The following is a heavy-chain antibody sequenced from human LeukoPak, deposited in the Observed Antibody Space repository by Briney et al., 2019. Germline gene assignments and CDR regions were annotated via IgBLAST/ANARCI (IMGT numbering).Heavy chain of an antibody. Sequence: ASVKVSCKASGYSFSGHYIHWVRQAPGQGLEWMGQINPNSAASHYAQKFQGRVTMTRNTSISTAYMELSSLRSEDTAVYYCARMYSSGWYRPYYYYYMDVWGKGTTVTISS. CDR3: ARMYSSGWYRPYYYYYMDV. V-gene: IGHV1-2*06. J-gene: IGHJ6*03. D-gene: IGHD6-19*01. CDR1: GYSFSGHY. CDR2: INPNSAAS.